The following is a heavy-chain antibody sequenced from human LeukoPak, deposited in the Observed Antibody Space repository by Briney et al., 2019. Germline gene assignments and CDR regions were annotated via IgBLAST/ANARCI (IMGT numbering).Heavy chain of an antibody. CDR2: ISSSSSYI. Sequence: GGSLRLSCAASGFTFSSYSMNWVRQAPGKGLEWVSSISSSSSYIYYADSVKGRFTISRDNAKNSLYLQMNSLRAEDTAVYYGARDFYGDYSIWFDPWGQGTLVTVSS. V-gene: IGHV3-21*01. CDR1: GFTFSSYS. CDR3: ARDFYGDYSIWFDP. D-gene: IGHD4-17*01. J-gene: IGHJ5*02.